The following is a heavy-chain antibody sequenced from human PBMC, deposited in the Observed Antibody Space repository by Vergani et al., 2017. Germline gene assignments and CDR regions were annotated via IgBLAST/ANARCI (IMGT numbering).Heavy chain of an antibody. CDR1: GYTFTSYG. D-gene: IGHD2-2*02. CDR3: ARGYCSSTSCYRAYYYYMDV. V-gene: IGHV1-46*03. J-gene: IGHJ6*03. Sequence: QVQLVQSGAEVKKPGASVKVSCKASGYTFTSYGISWVRQAPGQGLEWMGRINPSGGGTTYAQKFQGRVTMTRDTSTRTVYMELSSLRSDDTAVYYCARGYCSSTSCYRAYYYYMDVWGKGTTVTVSS. CDR2: INPSGGGT.